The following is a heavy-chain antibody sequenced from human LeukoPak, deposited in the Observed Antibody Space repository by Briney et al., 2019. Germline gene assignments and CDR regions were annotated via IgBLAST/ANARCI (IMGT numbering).Heavy chain of an antibody. J-gene: IGHJ1*01. CDR3: ARDLYSYGSLEYFQH. CDR1: GFTFSSYA. Sequence: GGSLRLSCAASGFTFSSYAIHWVRQAPGKGLEWVAVISYDGSGKYYADSVKGRFTISRDNSKNTLYLQMNSLRGEDTAVYYCARDLYSYGSLEYFQHWGQGTLVTVSS. CDR2: ISYDGSGK. V-gene: IGHV3-30-3*01. D-gene: IGHD2-21*01.